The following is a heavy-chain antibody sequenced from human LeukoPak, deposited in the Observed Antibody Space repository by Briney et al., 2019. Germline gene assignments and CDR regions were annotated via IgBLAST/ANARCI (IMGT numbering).Heavy chain of an antibody. CDR3: ARQSSPRPHYYDSSGYLNYFDY. Sequence: GGSLRLSCAASGFTFSSYAMSWVRQAPGKGLEWVSAITNSGDYTYYADSVKGRFTISRDNAKNSLYLQMNSLRAEDTAVYYCARQSSPRPHYYDSSGYLNYFDYWGQGTLVTVSS. J-gene: IGHJ4*02. D-gene: IGHD3-22*01. V-gene: IGHV3-23*01. CDR1: GFTFSSYA. CDR2: ITNSGDYT.